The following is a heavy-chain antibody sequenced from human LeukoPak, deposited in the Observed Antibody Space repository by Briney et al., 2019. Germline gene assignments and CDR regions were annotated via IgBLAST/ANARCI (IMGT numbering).Heavy chain of an antibody. CDR2: IYYSGST. J-gene: IGHJ4*02. V-gene: IGHV4-30-4*01. CDR3: ARGGDFWSGYHFDY. Sequence: SETLSLTCTVSGGSLSSGDYYWSGIRQPPGMGLEWLGYIYYSGSTYYNPSLKSRVTISVDTSKNQFSLKLSSVTAADTAVYYCARGGDFWSGYHFDYWGQGTLVTVSS. D-gene: IGHD3-3*01. CDR1: GGSLSSGDYY.